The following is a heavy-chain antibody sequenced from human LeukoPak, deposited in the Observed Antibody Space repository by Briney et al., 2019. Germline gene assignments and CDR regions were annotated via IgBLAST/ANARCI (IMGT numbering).Heavy chain of an antibody. V-gene: IGHV3-33*06. CDR2: IWFDGTNE. J-gene: IGHJ4*02. CDR3: AKDRIPDGRYSIDF. Sequence: GKSLRLSCAASGFSFSSYGMHWVRQAPGKRLEWVAVIWFDGTNENYADSVRGRFTISRDNSKNTLYLQMNSLRAEDTALYYCAKDRIPDGRYSIDFWGQGTLVIVSS. CDR1: GFSFSSYG. D-gene: IGHD5-24*01.